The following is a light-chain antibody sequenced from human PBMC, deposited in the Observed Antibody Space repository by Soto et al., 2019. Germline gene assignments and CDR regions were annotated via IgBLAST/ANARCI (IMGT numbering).Light chain of an antibody. J-gene: IGLJ1*01. V-gene: IGLV1-40*01. Sequence: QSVLTQPPSVSGALGQRVTISCTGSGLNIGAGYDVHWYQQLPGTAPKVVIYGNKIRPSGVADRFSGSTSGTSASLAITGLQAEDEAAYYCQSLDAGMSAYVFGRGTKVTVL. CDR2: GNK. CDR3: QSLDAGMSAYV. CDR1: GLNIGAGYD.